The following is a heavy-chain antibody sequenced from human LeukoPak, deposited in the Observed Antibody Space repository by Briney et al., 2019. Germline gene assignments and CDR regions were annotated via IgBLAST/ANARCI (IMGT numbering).Heavy chain of an antibody. CDR3: ARADTTMVRGVIIDEEGAFDI. CDR1: GFTVSSDY. CDR2: IYSGGST. V-gene: IGHV3-53*01. D-gene: IGHD3-10*01. Sequence: GGSLRLSCAASGFTVSSDYMSWVRQPPGKGLEWVSVIYSGGSTNYADSVKGRFTISRDNSKNTLHLQMNSLRAEDTAVYYCARADTTMVRGVIIDEEGAFDIWGQGTMVTVSS. J-gene: IGHJ3*02.